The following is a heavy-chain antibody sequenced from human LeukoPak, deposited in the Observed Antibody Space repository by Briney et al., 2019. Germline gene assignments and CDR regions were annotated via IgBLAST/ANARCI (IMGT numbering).Heavy chain of an antibody. J-gene: IGHJ3*02. CDR3: ARDQGRRWLQLGNDAFDI. CDR1: GYSFTGYY. V-gene: IGHV1-2*02. CDR2: NNPNGGGT. Sequence: ASVKVSCKASGYSFTGYYIHWVRQAPGQGFEWMGWNNPNGGGTNSAQKFQGRVTMTRDPSISTAYMELSSLTSDDTAVYYCARDQGRRWLQLGNDAFDIWGQGTMVTVSS. D-gene: IGHD5-24*01.